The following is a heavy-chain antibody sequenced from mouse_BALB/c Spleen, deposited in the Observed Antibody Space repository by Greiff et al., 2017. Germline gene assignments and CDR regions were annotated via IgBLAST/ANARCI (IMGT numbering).Heavy chain of an antibody. Sequence: QVQLQQSGPGLAAPSQSLSITCTVSGFSLTSYGVHWVRQPPGKGLEWLGVIWAGGSTNYNSALMSRLSISKDNSKSQVFLKMNSLQTDDTAMYYCARDGKTSYYAMDYWGQGTSVTVSS. CDR1: GFSLTSYG. CDR2: IWAGGST. CDR3: ARDGKTSYYAMDY. D-gene: IGHD1-1*01. J-gene: IGHJ4*01. V-gene: IGHV2-9*02.